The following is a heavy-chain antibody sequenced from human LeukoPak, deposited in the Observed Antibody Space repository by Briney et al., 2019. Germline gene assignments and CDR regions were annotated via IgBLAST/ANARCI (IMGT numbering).Heavy chain of an antibody. J-gene: IGHJ4*02. Sequence: GGSLRLSCVASGFTLRSYVMNWVRQTPGKGLEWVSSISGSGDSTFYADSVKGRFSISRDNSKNTLYLQVNGLRTEDTAVYYCAKDDRIQTRRYSYNYWGQGTLVTVSP. CDR2: ISGSGDST. CDR3: AKDDRIQTRRYSYNY. CDR1: GFTLRSYV. V-gene: IGHV3-23*01. D-gene: IGHD5-18*01.